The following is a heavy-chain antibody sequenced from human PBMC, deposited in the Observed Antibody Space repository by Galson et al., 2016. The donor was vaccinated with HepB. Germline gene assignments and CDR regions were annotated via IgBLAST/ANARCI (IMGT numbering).Heavy chain of an antibody. D-gene: IGHD4-17*01. CDR1: GFTFNDHW. J-gene: IGHJ4*02. CDR3: ARFYGPFDY. V-gene: IGHV3-7*01. Sequence: SLRLSCAASGFTFNDHWLTWVRQAPGKGLEWVANINQDGKVKNFVDSVKGRFTISRDNAKNSVYLQMNSLRAEDTAVYYCARFYGPFDYWGQGTLVTVSS. CDR2: INQDGKVK.